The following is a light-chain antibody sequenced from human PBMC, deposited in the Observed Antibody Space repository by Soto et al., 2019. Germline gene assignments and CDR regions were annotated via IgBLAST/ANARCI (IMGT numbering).Light chain of an antibody. Sequence: EVVMTQSPATLSVSPGESATLSCRASEGVSTNLAWYQQKPGQAPRLIIYGASTRATGIPARFSGSGSETECTRTISSLQSEDFAVYYCQPYNSWPPLTFGGGTKVEI. CDR3: QPYNSWPPLT. CDR2: GAS. V-gene: IGKV3-15*01. J-gene: IGKJ4*01. CDR1: EGVSTN.